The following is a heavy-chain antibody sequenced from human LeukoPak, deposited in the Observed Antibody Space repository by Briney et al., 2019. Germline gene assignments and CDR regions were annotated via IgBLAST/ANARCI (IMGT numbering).Heavy chain of an antibody. J-gene: IGHJ4*02. Sequence: GRSLRLSRAASGFVVSSNYMSWVSQAPGKGLESVSVIRSGGTTFYANSVKGRFTVSRDTSENTVYLQMNSLRAEDTAVYYCARDRNSGWYSWGFDYWGQGALVIVSS. CDR3: ARDRNSGWYSWGFDY. V-gene: IGHV3-53*01. CDR2: IRSGGTT. CDR1: GFVVSSNY. D-gene: IGHD6-19*01.